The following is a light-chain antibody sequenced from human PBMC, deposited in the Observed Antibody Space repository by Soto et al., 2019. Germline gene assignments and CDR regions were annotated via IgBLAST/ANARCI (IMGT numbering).Light chain of an antibody. J-gene: IGKJ4*01. V-gene: IGKV3-20*01. CDR2: RAS. CDR1: QSLSGNY. CDR3: QQYGSSPLT. Sequence: NVLTQSPGTLSLSPVQIATLSFMASQSLSGNYLAWYQQKPGQAPRVLIYRASIRATGISDRFSGSGSGTDFTLTISRLEPEDFAVYYCQQYGSSPLTFGGGTKVDIK.